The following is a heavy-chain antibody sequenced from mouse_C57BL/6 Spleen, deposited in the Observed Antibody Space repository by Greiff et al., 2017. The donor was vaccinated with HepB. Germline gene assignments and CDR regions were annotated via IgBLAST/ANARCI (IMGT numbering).Heavy chain of an antibody. Sequence: EVKLVESGAELVRPGASVKLSCTASGFNIKDDYMHWVKQRPEQGLEWIGWIDPENGDTEYASKFQGKATITADTSSNTAYLQLSSLTSEDTAVYYCTTGMVTTRFAYWGQGTLVTVSA. V-gene: IGHV14-4*01. D-gene: IGHD2-2*01. CDR2: IDPENGDT. CDR1: GFNIKDDY. J-gene: IGHJ3*01. CDR3: TTGMVTTRFAY.